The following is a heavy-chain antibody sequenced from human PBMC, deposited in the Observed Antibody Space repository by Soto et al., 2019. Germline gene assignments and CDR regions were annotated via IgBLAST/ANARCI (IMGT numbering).Heavy chain of an antibody. V-gene: IGHV4-59*01. CDR3: ARGEDAFFYYGLAV. CDR1: CGSITSSY. J-gene: IGHJ6*02. CDR2: IYDTGISGYTPST. Sequence: FETLTLTCTVSCGSITSSYWSWIRRPPGKGLEWIAYIYDTGISGYTPSTSYNPSLKSRVTMSVDTSKSQFSLKLTSVTAADTAVYYCARGEDAFFYYGLAVWGQGITVTVSS.